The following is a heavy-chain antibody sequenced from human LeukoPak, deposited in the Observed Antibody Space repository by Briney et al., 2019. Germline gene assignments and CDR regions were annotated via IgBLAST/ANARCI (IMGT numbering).Heavy chain of an antibody. D-gene: IGHD1-1*01. J-gene: IGHJ6*03. CDR1: GFTFSSYG. Sequence: GGSLRLSCAASGFTFSSYGMHWVRQAPGKGLEWVAFIRYDGSNKYYADSVKGRFTISRDNSKNTLYLQMNSLRAEETAVYYCAKDNRVDYNWNDGYPVVLGYMDVWGKGTTVTVSS. CDR2: IRYDGSNK. V-gene: IGHV3-30*02. CDR3: AKDNRVDYNWNDGYPVVLGYMDV.